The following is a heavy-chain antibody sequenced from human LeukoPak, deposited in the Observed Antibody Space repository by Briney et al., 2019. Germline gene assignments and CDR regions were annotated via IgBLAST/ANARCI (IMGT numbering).Heavy chain of an antibody. CDR3: ARDNGTYYYYFDY. CDR1: GFTFSSYA. CDR2: ISGSGGST. J-gene: IGHJ4*02. Sequence: PGGSLRLSCAASGFTFSSYAMSWVRQAPGKGLEWASGISGSGGSTYYADSVKGRFTISRDNSKNTLYLQMNSLRAEDTAVYYCARDNGTYYYYFDYWGQGTLVTVSS. D-gene: IGHD3-22*01. V-gene: IGHV3-23*01.